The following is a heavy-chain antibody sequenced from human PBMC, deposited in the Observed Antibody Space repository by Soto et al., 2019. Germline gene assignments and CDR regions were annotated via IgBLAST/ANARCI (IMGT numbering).Heavy chain of an antibody. Sequence: GASVKVSCKASGYTFTGYYMHWVRQAPGQGLEWMGWINPNSGGTNYAQKFQGWVAMTRDTSISTAYMELSRLRSDDTAVYYCARDILTGYSNRYYYYYGMDVWGQGTTVTVSS. J-gene: IGHJ6*02. CDR1: GYTFTGYY. V-gene: IGHV1-2*04. CDR3: ARDILTGYSNRYYYYYGMDV. CDR2: INPNSGGT. D-gene: IGHD3-9*01.